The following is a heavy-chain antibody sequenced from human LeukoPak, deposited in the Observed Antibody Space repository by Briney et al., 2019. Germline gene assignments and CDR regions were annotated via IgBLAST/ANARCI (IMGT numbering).Heavy chain of an antibody. J-gene: IGHJ6*02. CDR1: EYTFTGYY. V-gene: IGHV1-2*02. CDR3: AREWNRGGYYPNYYYGMDV. CDR2: INPNSGGT. D-gene: IGHD3-22*01. Sequence: ASVKVSCKASEYTFTGYYTHWVRQAPGQGLEWMGWINPNSGGTNYAQNFQDRVTLTSDTSITTAYMELSRLRPDDTAVYYCAREWNRGGYYPNYYYGMDVWGQGTTVTVSS.